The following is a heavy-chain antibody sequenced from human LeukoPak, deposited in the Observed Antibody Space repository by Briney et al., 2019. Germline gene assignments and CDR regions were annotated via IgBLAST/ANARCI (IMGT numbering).Heavy chain of an antibody. CDR1: GYTFTSYD. D-gene: IGHD2-2*02. CDR3: ARAPPRTIGYCSSTSCYTKPYYMDV. J-gene: IGHJ6*03. V-gene: IGHV1-8*03. CDR2: MNPNSGNI. Sequence: ASVKVSCKASGYTFTSYDINWVRQATGQGLEWMGWMNPNSGNIGYAQKFQGRVTITRNTSISTAYMELSSLRSEDTAVYYCARAPPRTIGYCSSTSCYTKPYYMDVWGKGTTVTVSS.